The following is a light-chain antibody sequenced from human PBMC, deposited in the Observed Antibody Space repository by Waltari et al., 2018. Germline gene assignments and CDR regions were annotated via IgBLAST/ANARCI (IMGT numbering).Light chain of an antibody. V-gene: IGKV1-5*03. CDR1: ERISRW. CDR3: QQYNTYPWT. J-gene: IGKJ1*01. Sequence: TCRASERISRWLAWYQQKPGMAPKLLIYQASSLEGGVPSRFSGSGFETEFSLSISSLQPEDFTTYYCQQYNTYPWTFGQGTKVEIK. CDR2: QAS.